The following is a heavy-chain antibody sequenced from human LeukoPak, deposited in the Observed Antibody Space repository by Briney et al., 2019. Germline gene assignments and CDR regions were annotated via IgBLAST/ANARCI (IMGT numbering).Heavy chain of an antibody. J-gene: IGHJ3*02. D-gene: IGHD5-24*01. CDR1: GGSISSGDYY. Sequence: SQTLSLTCTVSGGSISSGDYYWSWIRQPPGKGLEWIGYIYYSGSTYYNPSLKSRVTISVDTSKNQFSLKLSSVTAADTAVYYCARHVDGYNYLGIWGQGTMVTVSS. CDR2: IYYSGST. V-gene: IGHV4-30-4*01. CDR3: ARHVDGYNYLGI.